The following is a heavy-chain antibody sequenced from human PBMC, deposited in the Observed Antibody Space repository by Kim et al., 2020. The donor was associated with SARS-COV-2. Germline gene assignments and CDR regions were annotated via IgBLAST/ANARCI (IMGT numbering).Heavy chain of an antibody. CDR1: GFTVSSNY. V-gene: IGHV3-53*04. CDR2: IYSGGST. CDR3: ARDRRYSSSSPPNYSSGMDV. D-gene: IGHD6-13*01. Sequence: GGSLRLSCAASGFTVSSNYMSWVRQAPGKGLEWVSVIYSGGSTYYADSVKGRFTISRHNSKNTLYLQMNSLRAGDTAVYYCARDRRYSSSSPPNYSSGMDVWGQGTTVTVSS. J-gene: IGHJ6*02.